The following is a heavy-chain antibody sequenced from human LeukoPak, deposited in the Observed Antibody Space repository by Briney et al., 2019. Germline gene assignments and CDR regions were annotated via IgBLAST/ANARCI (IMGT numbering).Heavy chain of an antibody. J-gene: IGHJ4*02. CDR3: AREFGLLWFGEKNAEFDY. D-gene: IGHD3-10*01. CDR2: IKQDGSEK. CDR1: GLRFSSFA. Sequence: GGSLRLSCAASGLRFSSFAMSWVRQAPGKGLEWVANIKQDGSEKYYVDSVKGRFTISRDNAKNSLYLQMNSLRAEDTAVYYCAREFGLLWFGEKNAEFDYWGQGTLVTVSS. V-gene: IGHV3-7*01.